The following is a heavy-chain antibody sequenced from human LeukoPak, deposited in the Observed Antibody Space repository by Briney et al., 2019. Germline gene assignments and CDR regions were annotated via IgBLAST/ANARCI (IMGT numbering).Heavy chain of an antibody. CDR3: ARVPKEMVTTMGFDY. J-gene: IGHJ4*02. Sequence: ASVKVSCKASGYTFTSYYMHWVRQAPGQGLEWMGIINPSGGSTSYAQKFQGRVTMTRDMSTSTVYMELSSLRSEDTAVYYCARVPKEMVTTMGFDYWGQGTLVTVSS. CDR2: INPSGGST. V-gene: IGHV1-46*01. CDR1: GYTFTSYY. D-gene: IGHD5-24*01.